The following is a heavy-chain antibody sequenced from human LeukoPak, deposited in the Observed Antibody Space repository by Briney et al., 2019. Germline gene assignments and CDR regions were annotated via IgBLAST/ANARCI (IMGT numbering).Heavy chain of an antibody. CDR1: GFTFSSYS. J-gene: IGHJ3*02. CDR2: ISSGSGTI. D-gene: IGHD1-1*01. CDR3: ARELLERLRGAFDT. Sequence: GGSLRLSCAASGFTFSSYSMNWVRQAPGKGLEWVSYISSGSGTIYYADSVKGRFTISRDNAKNSLYLQMNSLRDEDTAVYYCARELLERLRGAFDTWGQGTLVTVSS. V-gene: IGHV3-48*02.